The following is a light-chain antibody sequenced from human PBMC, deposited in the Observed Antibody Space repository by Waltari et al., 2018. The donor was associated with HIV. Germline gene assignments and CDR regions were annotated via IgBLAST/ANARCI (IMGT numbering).Light chain of an antibody. CDR2: EVS. Sequence: QSALTQPASVSGSPGQSITISCTGTSSDVGRYNLVPWYQQHPGKAPKLMIYEVSKRPSGVSNRFSGSKSGNTASLTISGLQAEDEADYYCCSYAGSSTHVFGSGTKVTVL. J-gene: IGLJ1*01. V-gene: IGLV2-23*02. CDR1: SSDVGRYNL. CDR3: CSYAGSSTHV.